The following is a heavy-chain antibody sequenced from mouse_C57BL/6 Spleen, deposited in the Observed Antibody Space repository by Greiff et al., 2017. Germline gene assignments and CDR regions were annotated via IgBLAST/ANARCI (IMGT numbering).Heavy chain of an antibody. CDR2: IDPSDSET. Sequence: QVQLKQPGAELVRPGSSVKLSCKASGYTFTSYWMHWVKQRPIQGLEWIGNIDPSDSETHYNQKFKDKATLTVDKSSSTAYMQLSSLTSEDSAVYYCARGDITTVVATPYAMDYWGQGTSVTVSS. CDR1: GYTFTSYW. J-gene: IGHJ4*01. V-gene: IGHV1-52*01. D-gene: IGHD1-1*01. CDR3: ARGDITTVVATPYAMDY.